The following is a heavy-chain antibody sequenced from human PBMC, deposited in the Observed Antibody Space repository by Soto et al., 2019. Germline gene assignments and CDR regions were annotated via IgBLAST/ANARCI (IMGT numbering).Heavy chain of an antibody. CDR1: GFTFSSYA. J-gene: IGHJ4*02. V-gene: IGHV3-23*01. Sequence: GWSLRLSCAASGFTFSSYAMSWVRQAPGKGLEWVSAISASGGSTYYADSVKGRFTISRDNSKNTLYLQMNSLRAEDTAVYYCAKGTAADRTGIDYWGQGTLVTVSS. D-gene: IGHD6-13*01. CDR3: AKGTAADRTGIDY. CDR2: ISASGGST.